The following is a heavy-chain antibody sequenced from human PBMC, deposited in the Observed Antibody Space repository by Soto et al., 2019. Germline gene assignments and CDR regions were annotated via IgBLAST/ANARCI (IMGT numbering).Heavy chain of an antibody. CDR2: MNYDGSST. CDR3: ASTVVTGY. Sequence: EVQLVESGGGLVQPGGSLRLSCAASGFTFSSDWMHWVRQAPGKGLVWVSRMNYDGSSTSYADSVKGRFTISRDNAKNTLYLQMNSLRAEDTAVYYCASTVVTGYWGQGTLVTVSS. D-gene: IGHD2-21*02. CDR1: GFTFSSDW. J-gene: IGHJ4*02. V-gene: IGHV3-74*01.